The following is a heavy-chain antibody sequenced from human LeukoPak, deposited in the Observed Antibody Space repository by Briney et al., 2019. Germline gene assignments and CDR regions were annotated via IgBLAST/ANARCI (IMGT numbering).Heavy chain of an antibody. CDR1: GYTFTSYG. J-gene: IGHJ4*02. CDR3: ARVVVPAAIGEFDY. Sequence: GASVKVSCKASGYTFTSYGISWVRQAPGQGPEWMGWISAYNGNTNYAQKLQGRVTMTTDTSTSTAYMELRSLRSDDTAVYYCARVVVPAAIGEFDYWGQGTLVTVSS. CDR2: ISAYNGNT. V-gene: IGHV1-18*01. D-gene: IGHD2-2*01.